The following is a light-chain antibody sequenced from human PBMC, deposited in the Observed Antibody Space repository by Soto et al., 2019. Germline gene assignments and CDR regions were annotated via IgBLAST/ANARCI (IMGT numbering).Light chain of an antibody. J-gene: IGKJ1*01. CDR3: QHYNSYSEV. CDR1: QTISSW. CDR2: KAS. V-gene: IGKV1-5*03. Sequence: DIQMTQSPSTLSGSVGYRVTITCRASQTISSWLAWYQQKPGKAPKLLIYKASTLKSGVPSRFSGSGSGTEFTLTISSLQPDDFATYYCQHYNSYSEVFGQGTKVDTK.